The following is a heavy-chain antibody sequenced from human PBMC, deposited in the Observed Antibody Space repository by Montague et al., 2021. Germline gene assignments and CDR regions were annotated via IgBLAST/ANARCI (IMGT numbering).Heavy chain of an antibody. Sequence: SETLSLTCAVYGGSFNAYYWSWIRQSPGKGLEWIGEIHHRGSIYYDPTPDYNPSLQSRVTIAVDASKNQFSLRLRSVTAADTAVYYCARHSVGCESYYNGLDVWGRGTPAIVSS. CDR3: ARHSVGCESYYNGLDV. D-gene: IGHD3-10*01. J-gene: IGHJ6*02. V-gene: IGHV4-34*01. CDR1: GGSFNAYY. CDR2: IHHRGSIYYDPTP.